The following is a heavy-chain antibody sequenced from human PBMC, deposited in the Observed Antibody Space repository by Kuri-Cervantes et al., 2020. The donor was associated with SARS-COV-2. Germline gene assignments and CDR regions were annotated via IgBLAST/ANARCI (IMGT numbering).Heavy chain of an antibody. Sequence: SETLSLTGSVSGGSISSSSYYWGWIRQPPVKGLEWIGSIYYSGSTYYNPSLKSRVTISVDTSKNQFSLKLSSVTAADTAVYYCARRAWRLLSYLDYWGQGTLVTVSS. CDR3: ARRAWRLLSYLDY. D-gene: IGHD3-22*01. V-gene: IGHV4-39*07. J-gene: IGHJ4*02. CDR2: IYYSGST. CDR1: GGSISSSSYY.